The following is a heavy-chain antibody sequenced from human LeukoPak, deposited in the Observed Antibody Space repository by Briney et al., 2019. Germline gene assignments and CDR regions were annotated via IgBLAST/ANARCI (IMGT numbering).Heavy chain of an antibody. CDR2: ISAYNGNT. J-gene: IGHJ4*02. CDR3: ARANSITIFGVVMY. Sequence: GASVKVSCKASGYTFTSYGISWVRQAPGQGLEWMGWISAYNGNTNYAQKLQGRVTMTTDTSTSTAYMELRSLRSDDTAVYYCARANSITIFGVVMYWGQGTLVTVSS. D-gene: IGHD3-3*01. CDR1: GYTFTSYG. V-gene: IGHV1-18*01.